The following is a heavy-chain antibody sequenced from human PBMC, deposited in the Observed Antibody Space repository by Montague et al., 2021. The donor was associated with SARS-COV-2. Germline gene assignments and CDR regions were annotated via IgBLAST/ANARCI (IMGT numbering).Heavy chain of an antibody. CDR1: GDSASTNSGT. D-gene: IGHD2-15*01. Sequence: CAISGDSASTNSGTWNWVRLSTSRGLEWLGRTYYRSEWYSDYSVSVKSRISINPDTSKNQFSLQLNSVTPEDTAVYYCARAERGSCGDGNCYQYFFNHWGQGTLVTVSS. J-gene: IGHJ5*02. CDR3: ARAERGSCGDGNCYQYFFNH. V-gene: IGHV6-1*01. CDR2: TYYRSEWYS.